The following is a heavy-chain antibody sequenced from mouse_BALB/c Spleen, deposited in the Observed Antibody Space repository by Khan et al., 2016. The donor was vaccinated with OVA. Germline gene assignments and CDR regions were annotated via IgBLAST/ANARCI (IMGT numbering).Heavy chain of an antibody. Sequence: QVQLQQSGAELVRPGASVKLSCKTSGYIFTSYWIHWVKQRSGQGLEWIARIYPGTDNTYYSEKFKDKATLTADKSSSTAYMQLSSLKTEDSAVYFCSREEPLYYFEFWGQGTTLTVSS. CDR1: GYIFTSYW. CDR3: SREEPLYYFEF. J-gene: IGHJ2*01. CDR2: IYPGTDNT. D-gene: IGHD6-1*01. V-gene: IGHV1S132*01.